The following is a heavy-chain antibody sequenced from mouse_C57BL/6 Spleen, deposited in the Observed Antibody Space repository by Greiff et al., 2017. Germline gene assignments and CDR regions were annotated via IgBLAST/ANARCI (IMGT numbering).Heavy chain of an antibody. CDR2: ISDGGSYT. J-gene: IGHJ3*01. Sequence: EVKFVESGGGLVKPGGSLKLSCAASGFTFSSYAMSWVRQTPEKRLEWVATISDGGSYTYYPDNVKGRFTISRDNAKNNLYLQMSHLKSEDTAMYYCAREDPTWFAYWGQGTLVTVSA. CDR1: GFTFSSYA. CDR3: AREDPTWFAY. V-gene: IGHV5-4*01.